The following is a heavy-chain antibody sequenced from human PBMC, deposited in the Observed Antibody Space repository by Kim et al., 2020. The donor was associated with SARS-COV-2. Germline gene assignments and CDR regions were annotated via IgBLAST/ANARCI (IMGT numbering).Heavy chain of an antibody. J-gene: IGHJ4*01. CDR2: IYYRGTT. D-gene: IGHD3-10*01. Sequence: SETLSLTCTVSGGSISSSTYYWGWIRQPPGKGLEWIGTIYYRGTTYYSPSLKSRVTISVDTSKNQFSLKLSSVTAADTAVYYCARHLNNRAMVRGVDYWGHGTLVTVSS. V-gene: IGHV4-39*01. CDR3: ARHLNNRAMVRGVDY. CDR1: GGSISSSTYY.